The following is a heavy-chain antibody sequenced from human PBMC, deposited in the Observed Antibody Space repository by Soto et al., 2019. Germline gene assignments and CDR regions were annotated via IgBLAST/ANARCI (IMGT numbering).Heavy chain of an antibody. V-gene: IGHV3-33*01. CDR1: GFTFSSYG. Sequence: GGSLRLSCAASGFTFSSYGMHWVRQAPGKGLEWVAVIWYDGSNKYYADSVKGRFTISRDNSKNTLYLQMNSLRAEDTAVYYCARAPVVRGVTGAFDIWGQGTMVTVPS. CDR2: IWYDGSNK. CDR3: ARAPVVRGVTGAFDI. D-gene: IGHD3-10*01. J-gene: IGHJ3*02.